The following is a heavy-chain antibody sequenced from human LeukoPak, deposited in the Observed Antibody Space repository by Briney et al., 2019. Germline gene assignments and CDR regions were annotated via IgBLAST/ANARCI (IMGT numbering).Heavy chain of an antibody. J-gene: IGHJ4*02. CDR3: ARDFGRWFLDY. V-gene: IGHV3-48*03. Sequence: GALRLSCVASGFTFSIYEMNWVRQAPGKGPEWLSYISSSGVTTYQADSVKGRFTISRDNAKNSLYLQMNSLRAEDTAVYYCARDFGRWFLDYWGQGTLVTVSS. D-gene: IGHD4-23*01. CDR1: GFTFSIYE. CDR2: ISSSGVTT.